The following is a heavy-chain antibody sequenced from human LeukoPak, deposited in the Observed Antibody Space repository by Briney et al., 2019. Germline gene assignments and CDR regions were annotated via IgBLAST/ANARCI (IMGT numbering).Heavy chain of an antibody. CDR1: GGSISSSSYF. Sequence: PSETLSLTCTVSGGSISSSSYFWGWIRQPPGKGLEWTGSIYYSGSTYYNPSLKSRVTISVDTSKNQFSLKLSSVTAADTAVYYCARLISEDYYYGMDVWGQGTTVTVSS. J-gene: IGHJ6*02. CDR2: IYYSGST. V-gene: IGHV4-39*07. CDR3: ARLISEDYYYGMDV.